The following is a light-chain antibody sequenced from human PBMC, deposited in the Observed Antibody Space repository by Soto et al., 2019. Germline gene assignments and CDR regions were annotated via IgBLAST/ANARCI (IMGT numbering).Light chain of an antibody. V-gene: IGKV3-15*01. J-gene: IGKJ4*01. Sequence: ETVMTQSPATLSMSPGERATLSCRASQSLNSDLAWYQQKPGQAPRLLNYGASTRATGIPGRFSGSGSGTEFTLTISSLQSEDFAVYYCQQYNTWPLTFGGGTKVDIK. CDR1: QSLNSD. CDR3: QQYNTWPLT. CDR2: GAS.